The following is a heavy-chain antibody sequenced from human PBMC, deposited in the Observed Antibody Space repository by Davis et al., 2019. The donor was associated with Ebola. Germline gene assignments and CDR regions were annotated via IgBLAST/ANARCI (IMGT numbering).Heavy chain of an antibody. CDR3: ARMGVTVRYFDF. CDR1: GFTFSSYG. V-gene: IGHV3-33*01. J-gene: IGHJ4*02. CDR2: VWYEGTNK. D-gene: IGHD4-23*01. Sequence: GESLKIPCAASGFTFSSYGMHWVRQAPGKGLEWLAVVWYEGTNKYYADSVKGRFTISRDNSKNTLYLQMNSLRAEDTAVYFCARMGVTVRYFDFWGQGTLVTVSS.